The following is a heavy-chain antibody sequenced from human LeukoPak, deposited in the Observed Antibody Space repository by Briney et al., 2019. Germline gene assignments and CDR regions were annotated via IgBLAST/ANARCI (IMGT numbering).Heavy chain of an antibody. D-gene: IGHD3-10*01. V-gene: IGHV4-39*01. CDR1: GGSISSSSYY. CDR3: ARLGNVLLWFGEQN. Sequence: SETLSLTCTVSGGSISSSSYYWGWIRQPPGKGLEWIGSIYYSGRTYYNPSLKRRVTISVDTYNNQFSLKLSSVTAADTAVYYCARLGNVLLWFGEQNWGQGTLVTVSS. CDR2: IYYSGRT. J-gene: IGHJ4*01.